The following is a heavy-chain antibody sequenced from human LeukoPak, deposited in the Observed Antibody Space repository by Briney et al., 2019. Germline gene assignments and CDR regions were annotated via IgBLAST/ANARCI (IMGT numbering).Heavy chain of an antibody. J-gene: IGHJ5*02. CDR3: ARAPELTIFGGNWFDP. CDR1: GFTVSTNS. V-gene: IGHV3-30-3*01. CDR2: ISYDGSNK. Sequence: GGSLRLSCAASGFTVSTNSLSWVRQAPGKGLEWVAVISYDGSNKYYADSVKGRFTISRDNSKNTLYLQMNSLRAEDTAVYYCARAPELTIFGGNWFDPWGQGTLVTVSS. D-gene: IGHD3-3*01.